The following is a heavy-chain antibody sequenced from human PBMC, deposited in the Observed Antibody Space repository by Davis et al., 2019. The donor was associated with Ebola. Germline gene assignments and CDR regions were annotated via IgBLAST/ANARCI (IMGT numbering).Heavy chain of an antibody. CDR3: ARNRYNQYGMDV. CDR1: GYTFTSYD. D-gene: IGHD1-14*01. Sequence: ASVKVSCKASGYTFTSYDINWVRQAPGQGLEWMGWINPNSGGTNYAQKFQGWVTMTRDTSISTAYMELSRLRSDDTAVYYCARNRYNQYGMDVWGQGTTVTVSS. V-gene: IGHV1-2*04. CDR2: INPNSGGT. J-gene: IGHJ6*02.